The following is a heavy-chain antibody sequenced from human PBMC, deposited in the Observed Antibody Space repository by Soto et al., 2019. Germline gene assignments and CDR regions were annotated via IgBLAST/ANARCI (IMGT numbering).Heavy chain of an antibody. Sequence: GGSLRLSCAASGFTFSSYAMSWVRQAPGKGLEWVSAISGSGGSTYYADSVKGRFTISRDNAKNTLYLQMNSLRAEDTAVYYCANAAGTNDITILGVVEYYYYGMDVWGQGTTVTVSS. CDR3: ANAAGTNDITILGVVEYYYYGMDV. CDR1: GFTFSSYA. V-gene: IGHV3-23*01. CDR2: ISGSGGST. D-gene: IGHD3-3*01. J-gene: IGHJ6*02.